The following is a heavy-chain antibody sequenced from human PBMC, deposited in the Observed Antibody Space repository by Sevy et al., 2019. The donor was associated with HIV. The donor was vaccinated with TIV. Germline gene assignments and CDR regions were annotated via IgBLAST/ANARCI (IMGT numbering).Heavy chain of an antibody. V-gene: IGHV3-21*01. CDR2: VSSSSSFI. CDR1: GFTFSSYR. J-gene: IGHJ2*01. CDR3: ARDPADGWYFDL. Sequence: GGSLRLSCAASGFTFSSYRMNGVRQAPRKGLEWVSSVSSSSSFIYYADSVKGRFTNSRDNAKNSLYLQMNSLRAEDTAVYYCARDPADGWYFDLWGRGTLVTVSS.